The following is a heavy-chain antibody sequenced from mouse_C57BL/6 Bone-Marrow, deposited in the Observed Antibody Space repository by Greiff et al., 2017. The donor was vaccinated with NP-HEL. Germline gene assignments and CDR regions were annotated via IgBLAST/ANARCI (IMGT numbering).Heavy chain of an antibody. CDR2: IYPANGNT. D-gene: IGHD2-1*01. V-gene: IGHV14-3*01. CDR1: GFDIKNTY. J-gene: IGHJ1*03. CDR3: ARGNGGYFDV. Sequence: VQLKQSVAELVRPGASVKFSCTASGFDIKNTYMHWVKQRPEQGLEWIGRIYPANGNTKYAPKFQGKATITADTSANTAYLQLSSLTSEDTASYYCARGNGGYFDVWGTGTTVTVSS.